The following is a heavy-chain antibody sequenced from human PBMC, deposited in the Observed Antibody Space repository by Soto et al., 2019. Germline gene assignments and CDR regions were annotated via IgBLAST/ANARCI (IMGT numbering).Heavy chain of an antibody. J-gene: IGHJ4*01. Sequence: SETLSLTCTVSGTSISSYYWSWIRQPPGKGLEWIANIHYSGTTNYNPSLASRVTLSVDTSKNQFSLKMTSVTAADRAMYFCARYNSYALDYWGRGTLVTVS. CDR1: GTSISSYY. V-gene: IGHV4-59*01. CDR2: IHYSGTT. CDR3: ARYNSYALDY. D-gene: IGHD2-8*01.